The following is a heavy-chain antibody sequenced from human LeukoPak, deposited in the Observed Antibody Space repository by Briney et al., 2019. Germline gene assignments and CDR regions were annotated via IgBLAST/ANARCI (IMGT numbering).Heavy chain of an antibody. V-gene: IGHV1-8*01. CDR1: GYTFTSYD. J-gene: IGHJ4*02. CDR2: VNPNSANT. Sequence: ASVKVSCKASGYTFTSYDINWVRQATGQGLEWMGWVNPNSANTGYAQKFQGRVTMTRNTSINTAYMELSSLKSDDTAVYYCARGQGPIRDGSNYWGQGTLVTVSS. CDR3: ARGQGPIRDGSNY.